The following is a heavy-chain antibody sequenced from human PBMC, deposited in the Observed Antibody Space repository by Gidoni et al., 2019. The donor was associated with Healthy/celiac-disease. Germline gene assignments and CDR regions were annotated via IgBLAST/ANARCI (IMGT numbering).Heavy chain of an antibody. CDR3: ARERPSSLSAFDI. V-gene: IGHV4-61*01. Sequence: QVQLQESGPGLVKPSETLSLTCTVSGGSVSSGSYFWSWSRQPPGKGLVWIGFFYYSGSTNYNPSLKSRVTISVDTSKNQFSLKLSSVTAAGTAVYYCARERPSSLSAFDIWGQGTMVTVSS. J-gene: IGHJ3*02. CDR1: GGSVSSGSYF. D-gene: IGHD2-2*01. CDR2: FYYSGST.